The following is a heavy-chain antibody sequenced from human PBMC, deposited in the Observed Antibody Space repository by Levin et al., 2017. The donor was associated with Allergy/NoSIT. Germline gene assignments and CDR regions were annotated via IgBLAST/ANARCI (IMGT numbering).Heavy chain of an antibody. CDR1: GGSISSGGYY. V-gene: IGHV4-31*03. D-gene: IGHD5-18*01. J-gene: IGHJ5*02. Sequence: SQTLSLTCTVSGGSISSGGYYWSWIRQHPGKGLEWIGYIYYSGSTYYNPSLKSRVTISVDTSKNQFSLKLSSVTAADTAVYYCASIRRIQLWSNQNWFDPWGQGTLVTVSS. CDR3: ASIRRIQLWSNQNWFDP. CDR2: IYYSGST.